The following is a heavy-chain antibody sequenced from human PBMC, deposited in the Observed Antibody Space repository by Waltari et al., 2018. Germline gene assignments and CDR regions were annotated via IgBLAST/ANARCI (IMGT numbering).Heavy chain of an antibody. J-gene: IGHJ5*02. CDR2: IYSGGST. D-gene: IGHD6-19*01. CDR1: GFTFSSYW. V-gene: IGHV3-66*02. Sequence: EVQLVESGGGLVQPGGSLRLSCAASGFTFSSYWMHWVRQAPGKGLVWVSVIYSGGSTYYADSVKGRFTISRDNSKNTLYLQMNSLRAEDTAVYYCARETGWNWFDPWGQGTLVTVSS. CDR3: ARETGWNWFDP.